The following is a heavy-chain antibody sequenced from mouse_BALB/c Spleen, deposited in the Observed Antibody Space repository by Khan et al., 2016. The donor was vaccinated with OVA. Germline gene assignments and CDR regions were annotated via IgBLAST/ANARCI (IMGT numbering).Heavy chain of an antibody. V-gene: IGHV5-6*01. CDR1: GFTFSTYG. D-gene: IGHD1-1*01. J-gene: IGHJ3*01. CDR2: ISSGGSYT. CDR3: ARLAYYYDSEGFAY. Sequence: EVQLLETGGDLVKPGGSLKLSCAASGFTFSTYGMSWVRQTPDKRLEWVATISSGGSYTYYPDSVKGRFTISRDNAKNTLYLQMSSLKSEDTAMYYCARLAYYYDSEGFAYRGQGTLVTVSA.